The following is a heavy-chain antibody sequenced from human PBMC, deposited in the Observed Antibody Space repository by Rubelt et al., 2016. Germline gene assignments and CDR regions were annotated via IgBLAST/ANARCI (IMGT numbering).Heavy chain of an antibody. CDR3: ALSSGSAVDY. CDR2: ISAYNGNT. V-gene: IGHV1-18*01. Sequence: QVQLVQSGAEVKKPGASVKVSCKASGYTFTSYGISWVRQAPGQGLEWMGWISAYNGNTNYAQKFQVRGTMTTDTSTSTAYMERRGLRSDDTAVYYCALSSGSAVDYWGQGTLVTVSS. CDR1: GYTFTSYG. D-gene: IGHD1-26*01. J-gene: IGHJ4*02.